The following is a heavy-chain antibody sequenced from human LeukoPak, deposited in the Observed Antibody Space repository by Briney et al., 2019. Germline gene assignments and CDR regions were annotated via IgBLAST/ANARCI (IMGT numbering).Heavy chain of an antibody. J-gene: IGHJ4*02. CDR1: GFTFSSYW. Sequence: GGSLRLSCAASGFTFSSYWMSWVRQAPGKGLEWVASMNEDGSDKYYVDSVKGRFTISRDNAKNSLYLQMNSLRAEDTAVYYCARDTYRFDDYWGQGTLVTVSS. CDR2: MNEDGSDK. CDR3: ARDTYRFDDY. V-gene: IGHV3-7*01.